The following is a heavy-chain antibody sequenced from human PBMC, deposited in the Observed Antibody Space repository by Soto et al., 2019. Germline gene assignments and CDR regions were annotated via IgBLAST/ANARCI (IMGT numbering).Heavy chain of an antibody. CDR1: GFTVSSKY. D-gene: IGHD3-22*01. CDR3: AVDYYDSSGYYAGY. Sequence: PGGSLRLSCAASGFTVSSKYMSWVRQAPGKGLEWVSVIYSGGSTYYADSVKGRFTISRDNSKNTLYLQMNSLRAEDTAVYYCAVDYYDSSGYYAGYWGQGTLVTVSS. J-gene: IGHJ4*02. V-gene: IGHV3-53*01. CDR2: IYSGGST.